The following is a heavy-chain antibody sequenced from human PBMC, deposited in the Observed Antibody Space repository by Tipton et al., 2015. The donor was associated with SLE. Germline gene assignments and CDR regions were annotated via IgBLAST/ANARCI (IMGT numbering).Heavy chain of an antibody. CDR1: GGSISSYY. J-gene: IGHJ5*02. V-gene: IGHV4-59*12. CDR3: ARGRRWFDP. Sequence: TLSLTCTVSGGSISSYYWSWIRQPPGKGLEWIGSIYHSGSTYYNPSLKSRVTISVDTSKNQFSLKLSSVTAADTAVYYCARGRRWFDPWGQGTLVTVSS. CDR2: IYHSGST.